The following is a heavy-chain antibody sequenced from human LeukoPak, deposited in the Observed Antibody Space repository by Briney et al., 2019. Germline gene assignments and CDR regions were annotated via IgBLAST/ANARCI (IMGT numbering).Heavy chain of an antibody. Sequence: GGSLRLSCAASGFTFSNYAMSWVRQASGKGLEWVSAISGSDGRTYYADSVKGRFTISGDNSKNTLYLQMNSLRAEDTAIYYCAKKGYDYGDFLDYWGQGTLVTVSS. CDR2: ISGSDGRT. CDR3: AKKGYDYGDFLDY. CDR1: GFTFSNYA. V-gene: IGHV3-23*01. D-gene: IGHD4-17*01. J-gene: IGHJ4*02.